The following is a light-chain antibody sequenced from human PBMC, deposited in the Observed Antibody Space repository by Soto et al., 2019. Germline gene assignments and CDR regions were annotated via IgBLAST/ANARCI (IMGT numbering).Light chain of an antibody. Sequence: EIVMPQSPATLSVSPGERATLSCRASQSVSSNLAWYQQKPGQAHRLLIYGASTRATGIPARLSGSGSGTEFTLTISSLQSEDFAVYYCQQYNNWPQLTFGGGTKVEIK. CDR3: QQYNNWPQLT. V-gene: IGKV3-15*01. CDR1: QSVSSN. CDR2: GAS. J-gene: IGKJ4*01.